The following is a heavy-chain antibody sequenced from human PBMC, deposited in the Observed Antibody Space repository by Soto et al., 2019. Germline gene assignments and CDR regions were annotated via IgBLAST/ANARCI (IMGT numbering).Heavy chain of an antibody. Sequence: ASVKVSCKASGYTFTSYGFSWVRQAPGQGLEWMGWISASNGNTNYAQKLQGRVTMTTDTSTGTAYMELRSLRSDDTATYYCARDSARYCRDGVCSQGYYSFARDVWGKGTTVTFPS. V-gene: IGHV1-18*01. CDR1: GYTFTSYG. CDR2: ISASNGNT. CDR3: ARDSARYCRDGVCSQGYYSFARDV. J-gene: IGHJ6*04. D-gene: IGHD2-15*01.